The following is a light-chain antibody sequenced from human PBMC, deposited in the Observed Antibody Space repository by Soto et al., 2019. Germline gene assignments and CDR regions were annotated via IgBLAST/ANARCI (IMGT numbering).Light chain of an antibody. J-gene: IGKJ1*01. Sequence: DIQMTQYPSSLSASVGDRVTITCRASQPILRYLNWYQQKPGKAPKLLIYAASSLQSGVPSRFSGSGSGTDFTLSISSLQAEDFATYYCQQYSSSSGAFGQGTKVEI. CDR1: QPILRY. CDR3: QQYSSSSGA. V-gene: IGKV1-39*01. CDR2: AAS.